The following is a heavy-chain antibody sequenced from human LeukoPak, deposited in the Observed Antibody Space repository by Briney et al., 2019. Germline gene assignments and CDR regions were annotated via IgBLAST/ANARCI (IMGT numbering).Heavy chain of an antibody. CDR2: KSYDGSNK. D-gene: IGHD2-2*01. V-gene: IGHV3-30-3*01. CDR3: ARDSGVVVPAAQSAFDI. Sequence: GRSLRLSCAASGFTFSSYAMHWVRQAPGKGLEWVAVKSYDGSNKYYADSVKGRFTISRDNSKNTLYLQMNSLRAEDTAVYYCARDSGVVVPAAQSAFDIWGQGTMVTVSS. J-gene: IGHJ3*02. CDR1: GFTFSSYA.